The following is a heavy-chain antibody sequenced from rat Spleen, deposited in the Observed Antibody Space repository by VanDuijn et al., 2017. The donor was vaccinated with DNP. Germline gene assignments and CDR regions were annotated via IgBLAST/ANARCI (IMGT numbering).Heavy chain of an antibody. CDR2: IQSGGST. J-gene: IGHJ4*01. CDR1: GFSLTDYS. CDR3: TRAEGMDA. D-gene: IGHD1-11*01. V-gene: IGHV2-19*01. Sequence: QVQLKESGPGLVQPSQTLSLTCTVSGFSLTDYSVHWVRQLPGRVLEWRGRIQSGGSTDYNSALKSRLSISRDTSKSQVFLKMNSLQTEDTAIYFCTRAEGMDASGQGASVTVSS.